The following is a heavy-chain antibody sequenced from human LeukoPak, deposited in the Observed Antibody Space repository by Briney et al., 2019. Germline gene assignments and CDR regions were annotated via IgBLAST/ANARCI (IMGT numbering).Heavy chain of an antibody. CDR2: ISGSGGST. Sequence: PGGSLRLSCAASGFTFSSYAMSWVRQAPGKGLEWVSAISGSGGSTYYADSVKGRFTISRDNSKNTLYLQMNSLRAEDTAVYYCAKDERSSSWILDAFDIWGQGTMDTVSP. V-gene: IGHV3-23*01. D-gene: IGHD6-13*01. CDR1: GFTFSSYA. CDR3: AKDERSSSWILDAFDI. J-gene: IGHJ3*02.